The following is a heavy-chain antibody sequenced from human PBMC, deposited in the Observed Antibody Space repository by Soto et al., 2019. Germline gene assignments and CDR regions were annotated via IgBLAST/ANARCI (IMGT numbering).Heavy chain of an antibody. J-gene: IGHJ4*02. CDR3: ASGANGTPDDY. CDR2: FIPILGIA. V-gene: IGHV1-69*02. Sequence: QVQLVQSGAEVKKPGSSVKVSCKASGGTFSSYTISWVRQAPGQGLEWMGRFIPILGIANYAQKFQGRITITADKSTSTADIELSSLGSEDTAVYYCASGANGTPDDYWGKRTLVTVSS. CDR1: GGTFSSYT. D-gene: IGHD1-1*01.